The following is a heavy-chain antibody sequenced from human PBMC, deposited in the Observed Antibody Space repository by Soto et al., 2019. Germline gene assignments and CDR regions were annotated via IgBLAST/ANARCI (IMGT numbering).Heavy chain of an antibody. J-gene: IGHJ4*02. CDR2: IWYHGRDI. D-gene: IGHD5-12*01. CDR3: ARDQGGQSGNFIFDN. CDR1: GFVFSDYV. Sequence: GGSLRLSCAASGFVFSDYVIHWVRQAPGRGLDWVAGIWYHGRDIFYTDSVKGRFTISRDNSKNMLYLQMNSLRAEDTAVYYCARDQGGQSGNFIFDNWGQGTLVTVSS. V-gene: IGHV3-33*01.